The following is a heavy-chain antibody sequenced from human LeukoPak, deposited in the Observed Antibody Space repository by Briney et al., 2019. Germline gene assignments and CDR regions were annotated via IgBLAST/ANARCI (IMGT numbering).Heavy chain of an antibody. V-gene: IGHV1-69*05. CDR1: GGTFSSYA. CDR2: IIPIFGTA. D-gene: IGHD2-2*01. CDR3: AREGCSSTSCYSW. Sequence: SVKVSCKASGGTFSSYAISWVRQAPGQGLEWMGGIIPIFGTANYAQKFQGRVTMTTDTSTSTAYMELRSLRSDDTAVYYCAREGCSSTSCYSWWGQGTLVTVSS. J-gene: IGHJ4*02.